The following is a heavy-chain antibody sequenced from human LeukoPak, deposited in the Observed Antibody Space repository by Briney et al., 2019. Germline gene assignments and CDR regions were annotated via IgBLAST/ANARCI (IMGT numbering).Heavy chain of an antibody. CDR2: ISGDGGTT. CDR3: ARDLTERKYYIAY. D-gene: IGHD2-8*02. Sequence: PGGSLRLSCAASGFTFTTHAMAWVRQAPGMGLHWVSGISGDGGTTYYADSVKGRFTISRDNSKNTVHLQVNSLRAADTALYSCARDLTERKYYIAYRGQGTLVTVSS. V-gene: IGHV3-23*01. CDR1: GFTFTTHA. J-gene: IGHJ4*02.